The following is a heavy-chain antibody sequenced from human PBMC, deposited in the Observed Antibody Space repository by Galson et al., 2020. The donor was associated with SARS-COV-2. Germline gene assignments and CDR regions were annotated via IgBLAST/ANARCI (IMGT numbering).Heavy chain of an antibody. J-gene: IGHJ3*02. V-gene: IGHV4-39*07. CDR2: VSSGWHT. D-gene: IGHD3-9*01. CDR3: ARELQYLDVLNGDGPAYAFDI. Sequence: ASETLSLTCVVSGASVNSKTYYWGWVRQPPGKGLEWIASVSSGWHTFHNPSRKSRPTISLVTSRNLFSLNLTSVTAADTAVDYCARELQYLDVLNGDGPAYAFDIGGQGAMVTVSA. CDR1: GASVNSKTYY.